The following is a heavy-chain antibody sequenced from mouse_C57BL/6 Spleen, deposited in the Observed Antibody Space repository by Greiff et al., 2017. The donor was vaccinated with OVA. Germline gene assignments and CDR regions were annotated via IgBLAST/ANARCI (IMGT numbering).Heavy chain of an antibody. V-gene: IGHV1-54*01. Sequence: QVQLQQSGAELVRPGTSVKVSCKASGYAFTNYLIEWVKQRPGQGLEWIGVINPGSGGTNYNEKFKGKATLTADKSSSTAYMQLSSLTSEDSAVYFCDRREDEGDYVLFDYWGQGTTLTVSS. J-gene: IGHJ2*01. CDR3: DRREDEGDYVLFDY. D-gene: IGHD2-13*01. CDR1: GYAFTNYL. CDR2: INPGSGGT.